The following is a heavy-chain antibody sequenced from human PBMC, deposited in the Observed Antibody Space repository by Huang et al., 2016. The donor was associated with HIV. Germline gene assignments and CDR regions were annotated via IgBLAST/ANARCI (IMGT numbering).Heavy chain of an antibody. CDR2: IYYSVST. J-gene: IGHJ4*02. V-gene: IGHV4-61*01. Sequence: QVQLQESGPGLVKPSETLSLTCTVSGGSVSSGSYYWSWIRQPPGKGLEWLGYIYYSVSTHYTPSLKGRVTISVDTSKNQFSLKLSSVTAADTAVYYCAREMAARPGFDYWGQGTLVTVSS. D-gene: IGHD6-19*01. CDR3: AREMAARPGFDY. CDR1: GGSVSSGSYY.